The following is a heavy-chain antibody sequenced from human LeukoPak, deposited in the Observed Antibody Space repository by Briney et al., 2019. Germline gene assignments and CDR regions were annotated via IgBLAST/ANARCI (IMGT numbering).Heavy chain of an antibody. CDR2: INTSGST. J-gene: IGHJ4*02. CDR3: ARECAAVESRMLVY. V-gene: IGHV4-4*07. Sequence: SETLSLTCTVSGGSISSYYWSWIRQPAGKGLEWIGRINTSGSTNYNPSLKSRVTMSVDTSKNQFSLKVGSVPAADTAVYYCARECAAVESRMLVYWGQGTLVTVSS. D-gene: IGHD4-23*01. CDR1: GGSISSYY.